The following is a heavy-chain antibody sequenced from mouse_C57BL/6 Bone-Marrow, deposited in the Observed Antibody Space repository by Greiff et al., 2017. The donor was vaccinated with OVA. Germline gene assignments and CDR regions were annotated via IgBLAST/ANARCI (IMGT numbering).Heavy chain of an antibody. CDR2: INPSSGYT. J-gene: IGHJ1*03. Sequence: VQLQQSGAELAKPGASVKLSCKASGYTFTSYWMHWVKQRPGQGLEWIGYINPSSGYTKYNQKFKDKATLTADKSSSTAYMQLSSLTYEDSAVYYCANYGSIIYWYFDVWGTGTTVTVSS. CDR1: GYTFTSYW. CDR3: ANYGSIIYWYFDV. D-gene: IGHD1-1*01. V-gene: IGHV1-7*01.